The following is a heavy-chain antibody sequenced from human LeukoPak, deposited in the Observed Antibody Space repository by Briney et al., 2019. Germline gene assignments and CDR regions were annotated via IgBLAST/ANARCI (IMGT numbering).Heavy chain of an antibody. V-gene: IGHV2-5*01. J-gene: IGHJ4*02. CDR3: AHSHPAIITAVNRYFDY. Sequence: ESGPTLVKPTQTLTLTCTFSGFSLSTSGVGVGWIRQPPGKALECLALIYWNDDKRYSPSLKSRPTITKDTSKNQVVLAMTNVDPVDTGTYYCAHSHPAIITAVNRYFDYWGQGTLVTVSS. CDR2: IYWNDDK. D-gene: IGHD3-10*01. CDR1: GFSLSTSGVG.